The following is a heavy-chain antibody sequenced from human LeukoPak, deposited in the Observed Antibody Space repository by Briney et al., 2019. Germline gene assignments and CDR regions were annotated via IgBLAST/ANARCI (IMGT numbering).Heavy chain of an antibody. J-gene: IGHJ4*02. CDR1: GYSFSSGYY. Sequence: KSSETLSLTCAVSGYSFSSGYYWGWIRQPPGKGLEWIASIYVTGSTYYNPSLKSRVTISVDTSKNQFSLKLSSVTAADTAVYYCARTGGVRFLDHDYWGQGTLVTVSS. D-gene: IGHD3-3*01. CDR3: ARTGGVRFLDHDY. CDR2: IYVTGST. V-gene: IGHV4-38-2*01.